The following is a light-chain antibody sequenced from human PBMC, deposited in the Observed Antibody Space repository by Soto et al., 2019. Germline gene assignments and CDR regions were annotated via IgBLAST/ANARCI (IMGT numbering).Light chain of an antibody. CDR3: AAWDDSLNGLWV. CDR2: SNN. V-gene: IGLV1-44*01. J-gene: IGLJ3*02. Sequence: QSVLTQPPSASGTPGQRVTISCSGSSSNIGGNAVNWYQQVPGTAPKLLIYSNNQRPSGVPDRFSGSKSGTSASLAISGLQSEDESSYYCAAWDDSLNGLWVFGGGTKLTVL. CDR1: SSNIGGNA.